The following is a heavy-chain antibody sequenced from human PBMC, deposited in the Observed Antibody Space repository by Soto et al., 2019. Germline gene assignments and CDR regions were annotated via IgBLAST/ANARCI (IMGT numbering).Heavy chain of an antibody. CDR3: AILVSSSWYFDN. Sequence: QVQLQESGPGLVKPSGTLSLTCAVSGGSISSSNWWTWVRQPPGKGLEWIGEIHHGGSTNYNPSLKTRVTISVDKSKNQFSLKLNSVTAADTAVYCCAILVSSSWYFDNWGRGTLVTVSS. CDR2: IHHGGST. V-gene: IGHV4-4*01. J-gene: IGHJ4*02. CDR1: GGSISSSNW. D-gene: IGHD6-13*01.